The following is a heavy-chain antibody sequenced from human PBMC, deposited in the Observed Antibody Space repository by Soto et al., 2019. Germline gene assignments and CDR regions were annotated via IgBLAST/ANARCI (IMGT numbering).Heavy chain of an antibody. J-gene: IGHJ4*02. V-gene: IGHV3-74*01. Sequence: EVQLVESGGGLVQPGESLRLSCAASGFTFSSYWMHWVRQAPGKGLVWVSRINSDGSSTSYAGSVKGRFTIPRDNAKNTLYLQMTSLRAEDTAVYYCVRTSLVVAAATREDYWGQGTLVTVSS. D-gene: IGHD2-15*01. CDR3: VRTSLVVAAATREDY. CDR1: GFTFSSYW. CDR2: INSDGSST.